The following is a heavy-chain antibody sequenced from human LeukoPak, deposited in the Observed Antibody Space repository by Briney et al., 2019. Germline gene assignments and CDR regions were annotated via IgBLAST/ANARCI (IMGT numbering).Heavy chain of an antibody. CDR3: ARHIYDWSYYFDY. D-gene: IGHD3-9*01. CDR2: INHSGST. V-gene: IGHV4-34*01. J-gene: IGHJ4*02. CDR1: GGSFSGYY. Sequence: SETLSLTCAVYGGSFSGYYWSWIRQPPGKGLEWIGEINHSGSTNYNPSLKSRVTISVDTSKNQFSLKLSSVTAADTAVYYCARHIYDWSYYFDYWGQGTLVTVSS.